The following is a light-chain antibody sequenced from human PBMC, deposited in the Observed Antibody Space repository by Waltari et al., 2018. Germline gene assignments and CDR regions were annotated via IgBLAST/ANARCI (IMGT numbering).Light chain of an antibody. CDR1: DSDVGAYDF. Sequence: QSALTQPASVSGSPGQSITISCSGPDSDVGAYDFVSWYQHHPGKAPHLIIYEVSNRPSGISNRFSASKSGNTASLTISGLQAEDEADYYCSSYTTSSAPGVFGTGTRVTVL. J-gene: IGLJ1*01. V-gene: IGLV2-14*01. CDR3: SSYTTSSAPGV. CDR2: EVS.